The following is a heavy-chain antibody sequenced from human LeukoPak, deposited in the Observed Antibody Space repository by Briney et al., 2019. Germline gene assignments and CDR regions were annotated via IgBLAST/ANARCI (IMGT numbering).Heavy chain of an antibody. D-gene: IGHD2-15*01. CDR1: GFTFSSYT. V-gene: IGHV3-21*06. CDR2: ISGSSTYI. Sequence: GGSLGLSCAASGFTFSSYTMNWVRQAPGKGLEWVSSISGSSTYIFSADSMKGRFTISRDNAKNSLYLQINSLRAEDTAIYYCARDEVTVASSPSYWFFALWGRGTLVTVSS. CDR3: ARDEVTVASSPSYWFFAL. J-gene: IGHJ2*01.